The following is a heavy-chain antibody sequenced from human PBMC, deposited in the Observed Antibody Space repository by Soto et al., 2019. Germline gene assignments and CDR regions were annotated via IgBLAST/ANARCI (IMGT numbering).Heavy chain of an antibody. CDR3: TTAPFSFITLPGTSFLIGMDV. CDR1: GFTLTKAS. Sequence: PGGSLRLSCAASGFTLTKASMSWVRQAPGKGLEWVGHIKSNADGGATDYAAPVKGRFTVSRDDSRNTLYLQLNSLKTEDTAVYYCTTAPFSFITLPGTSFLIGMDVWGQGTTVTVS. V-gene: IGHV3-15*01. CDR2: IKSNADGGAT. J-gene: IGHJ6*02. D-gene: IGHD3-10*01.